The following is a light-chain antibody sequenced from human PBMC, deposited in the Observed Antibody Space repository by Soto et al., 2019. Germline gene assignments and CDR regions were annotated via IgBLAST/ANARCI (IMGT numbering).Light chain of an antibody. CDR3: QQRASWPPFT. CDR1: QSVSSL. V-gene: IGKV3-15*01. Sequence: VLTQSPATLSVSPGERVTLSCRASQSVSSLLAWYQQKPGQAPRLLIYSTSTRATGIPARFSGSGSGTEFTLTISSLQSEDFAIYYCQQRASWPPFTFGQGTKLEV. J-gene: IGKJ2*01. CDR2: STS.